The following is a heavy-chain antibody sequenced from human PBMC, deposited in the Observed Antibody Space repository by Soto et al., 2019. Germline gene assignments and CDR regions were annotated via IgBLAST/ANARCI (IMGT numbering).Heavy chain of an antibody. D-gene: IGHD3-10*02. CDR2: ITPLLGTP. CDR3: ERLSLEPGGANIPLMFGLDV. CDR1: GDTFTGHA. J-gene: IGHJ6*02. Sequence: QVQLVQSGAEVKKPGSSVRVSCKASGDTFTGHAITWVRQAPAQGLEWLGVITPLLGTPNYASNFQGRVTFPADASATTTFLDRTSLKFDATAVYFCERLSLEPGGANIPLMFGLDVWGQGTTVTVSS. V-gene: IGHV1-69*01.